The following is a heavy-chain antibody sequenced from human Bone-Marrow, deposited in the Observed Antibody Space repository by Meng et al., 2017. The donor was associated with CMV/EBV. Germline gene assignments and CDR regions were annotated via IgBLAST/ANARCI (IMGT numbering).Heavy chain of an antibody. D-gene: IGHD3-16*01. Sequence: KDSGYTCTSYGSSWVRQAPGQGREGMGWISAYNGNTNYAQKRKGRVTMTTDTSTSTAYMELRSRRSDDTAVYYCARDGVGLGWFDPWGQGTLVTVSS. CDR3: ARDGVGLGWFDP. CDR2: ISAYNGNT. V-gene: IGHV1-18*01. J-gene: IGHJ5*02. CDR1: GYTCTSYG.